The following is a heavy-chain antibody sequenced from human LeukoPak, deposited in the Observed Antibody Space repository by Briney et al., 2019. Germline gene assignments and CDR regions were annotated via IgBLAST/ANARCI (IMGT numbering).Heavy chain of an antibody. J-gene: IGHJ4*02. CDR3: ARLGPYCSNGVCPADY. CDR2: IYPGDSDT. D-gene: IGHD2-8*01. V-gene: IGHV5-51*01. CDR1: GFSFNNHW. Sequence: GESLKISCKGSGFSFNNHWIAWVRQVPGKGLEWMGIIYPGDSDTRYSPSFQGQVTISADKSISTAYLQWSNLKAPDTAMYYCARLGPYCSNGVCPADYWGQGTLVTVSS.